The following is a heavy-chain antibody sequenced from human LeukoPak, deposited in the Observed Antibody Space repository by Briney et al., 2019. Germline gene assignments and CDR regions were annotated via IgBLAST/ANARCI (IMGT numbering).Heavy chain of an antibody. D-gene: IGHD3-9*01. V-gene: IGHV3-23*01. Sequence: GGSLRLSCAASGFTFSNYAMSWVRQAPGKGVEWVSAITGSGGNTYYADSVKGRFTISRDNSKNTVFLQMNSLRAEDTAVYYCAKWGDYDVLTGYYVSDYWGQGTLVTVSS. J-gene: IGHJ4*02. CDR3: AKWGDYDVLTGYYVSDY. CDR2: ITGSGGNT. CDR1: GFTFSNYA.